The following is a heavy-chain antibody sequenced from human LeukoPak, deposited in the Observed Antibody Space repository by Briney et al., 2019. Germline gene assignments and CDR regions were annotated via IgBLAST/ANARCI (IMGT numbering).Heavy chain of an antibody. V-gene: IGHV4-30-2*01. D-gene: IGHD3-22*01. Sequence: PSQTLSLTCAVSGASISSGGYSWNWIRQPPGKGLEWIGCIYHSGSTNYNPSLKSRVTISVDTSKNQFSLKLSSVTAADTAVYYCATSFFNYYDSSGYYRSFDYWGQGTLVTVSS. CDR1: GASISSGGYS. CDR3: ATSFFNYYDSSGYYRSFDY. CDR2: IYHSGST. J-gene: IGHJ4*02.